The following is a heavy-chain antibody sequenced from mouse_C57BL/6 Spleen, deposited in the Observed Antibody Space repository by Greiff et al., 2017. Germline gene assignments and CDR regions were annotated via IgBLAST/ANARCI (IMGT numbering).Heavy chain of an antibody. CDR1: GYTFTDYE. V-gene: IGHV1-15*01. J-gene: IGHJ3*01. CDR2: IDPETGGT. Sequence: VQVVESGAELVRPGASVTLSCKASGYTFTDYEMHWVKQTPVHGLEWIGAIDPETGGTAYNQKFKGKAILTADKSSSTAYMELRSLTSEDSAVYYCTRKGRGNAWFAYWGQGTLVTVSA. CDR3: TRKGRGNAWFAY.